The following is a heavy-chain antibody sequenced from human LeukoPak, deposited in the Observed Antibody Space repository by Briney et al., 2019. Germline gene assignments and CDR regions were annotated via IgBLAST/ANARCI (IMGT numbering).Heavy chain of an antibody. D-gene: IGHD3-9*01. J-gene: IGHJ6*02. V-gene: IGHV3-7*01. CDR2: IKQDGSEI. CDR3: ARGGYYDILTGYSFYGMDV. Sequence: GGSLRLSCAASGFTFSNYWMGWVRQAPGKGLEWVANIKQDGSEIYYVDSVKGRFTISRDNSKKTLYLQMNSLRAEVSAVYYCARGGYYDILTGYSFYGMDVWGQGTTVTVSS. CDR1: GFTFSNYW.